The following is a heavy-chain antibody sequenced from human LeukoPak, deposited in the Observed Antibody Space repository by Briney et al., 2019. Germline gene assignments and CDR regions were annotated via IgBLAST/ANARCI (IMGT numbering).Heavy chain of an antibody. CDR1: GYTFTGYY. J-gene: IGHJ4*02. Sequence: ASVKVSCKASGYTFTGYYMHWVRQAPGQGLEWMGWINPNSGGTNYAQKFQGRVTMTRDTSISTAYMELSRLRSDDTAVYYCARDESITIFGVVPFDYWGQGTQVTVSS. D-gene: IGHD3-3*01. CDR3: ARDESITIFGVVPFDY. CDR2: INPNSGGT. V-gene: IGHV1-2*02.